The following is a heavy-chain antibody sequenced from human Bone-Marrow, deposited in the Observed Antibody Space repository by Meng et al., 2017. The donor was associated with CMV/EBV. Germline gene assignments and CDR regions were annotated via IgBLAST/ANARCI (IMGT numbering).Heavy chain of an antibody. CDR2: ISRSSNFI. CDR3: AKAAPGEYQLPLDV. D-gene: IGHD2-2*01. J-gene: IGHJ6*02. V-gene: IGHV3-21*01. Sequence: GESLKISCAASGFTFSSYVMTWVRQAPGKGLEWVASISRSSNFIEYADSVKGRFTISRDNAENSLFLQMNSLRVEDTAVYYCAKAAPGEYQLPLDVWGQATTVTVSS. CDR1: GFTFSSYV.